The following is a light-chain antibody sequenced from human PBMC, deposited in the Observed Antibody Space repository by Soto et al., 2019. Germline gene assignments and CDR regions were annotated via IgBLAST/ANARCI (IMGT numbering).Light chain of an antibody. Sequence: QSALTQPASVSGSPGQSITISCTGTSSDVGGYNYVSWYQQHPGKATKLMIYEVSNRPSGVSNRFSGSKSGNTASLTISGLQAEDEDDYYCSSYTSSSTLFYVFGTGTKLTVL. CDR3: SSYTSSSTLFYV. V-gene: IGLV2-14*01. CDR1: SSDVGGYNY. J-gene: IGLJ1*01. CDR2: EVS.